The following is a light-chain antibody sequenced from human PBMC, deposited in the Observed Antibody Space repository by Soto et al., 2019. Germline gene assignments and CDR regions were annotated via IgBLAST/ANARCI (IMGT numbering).Light chain of an antibody. CDR2: DDD. Sequence: QSVMTQPPSVSAAPGQKVTISCSGSSSNIGGNSVSWYHQLPGTAPKLLIYDDDKRPSGIPDRFSGSKSGTSATLGITGFHTGDEADYYCGSWDSSLSAYVFATGTKLTVL. CDR1: SSNIGGNS. V-gene: IGLV1-51*01. J-gene: IGLJ1*01. CDR3: GSWDSSLSAYV.